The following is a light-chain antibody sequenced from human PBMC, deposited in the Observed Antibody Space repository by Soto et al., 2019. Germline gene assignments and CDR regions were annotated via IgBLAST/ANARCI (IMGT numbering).Light chain of an antibody. V-gene: IGKV3-20*01. CDR2: GAS. Sequence: EIVLTQSPGTLSLSPGERATLCCRASQSVSNYVAWYQQKPGQAPRLLIYGASNRATGIPDRFSGSGSGTDFTLTISRLEPEDFAVYYCQQYGSSGTFGQGTKVDIK. CDR3: QQYGSSGT. J-gene: IGKJ1*01. CDR1: QSVSNY.